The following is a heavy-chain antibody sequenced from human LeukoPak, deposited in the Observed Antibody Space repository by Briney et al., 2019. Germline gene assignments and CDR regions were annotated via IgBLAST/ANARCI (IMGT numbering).Heavy chain of an antibody. CDR1: GFTFSNAW. V-gene: IGHV3-15*01. D-gene: IGHD4-17*01. Sequence: GGSLRLSCAASGFTFSNAWMSWVRQAPGKGLEWVGRIKSKTDGGTTDYAAPVKGRFTISRDDSKNTLYLQMNSLKTEDTAVYYCTTAGDYGDYWGWFDPWGQGTLVTVSS. CDR2: IKSKTDGGTT. CDR3: TTAGDYGDYWGWFDP. J-gene: IGHJ5*02.